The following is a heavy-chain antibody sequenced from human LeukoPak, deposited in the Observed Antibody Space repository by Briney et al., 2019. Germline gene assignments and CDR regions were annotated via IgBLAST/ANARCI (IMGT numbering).Heavy chain of an antibody. CDR2: VYDTGDT. D-gene: IGHD1-7*01. J-gene: IGHJ4*01. CDR3: ARRATSGNYQMLHFDS. V-gene: IGHV4-59*08. CDR1: GTSITRTY. Sequence: KTSETLSLTCTVSGTSITRTYWSWIRQPPGRGLESVGYVYDTGDTNYNPSLKSRVTMSLDTSKNQFSLTLTSVTAADTAIYYRARRATSGNYQMLHFDSWGQGILVTVSS.